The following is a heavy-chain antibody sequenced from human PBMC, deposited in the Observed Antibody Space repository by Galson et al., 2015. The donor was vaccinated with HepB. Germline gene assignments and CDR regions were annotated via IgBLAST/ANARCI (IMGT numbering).Heavy chain of an antibody. Sequence: SLRLSCAASGFTFSSYAMHWVRQAPGKGLEYVSAISSNGGSTYYADSVKGRFTISRDNSKNTLYLQMSSLRAEDTAVYYCVKVRDSGSYSDAFDIWGQGTMVTVSS. D-gene: IGHD1-26*01. V-gene: IGHV3-64D*06. CDR3: VKVRDSGSYSDAFDI. CDR1: GFTFSSYA. CDR2: ISSNGGST. J-gene: IGHJ3*02.